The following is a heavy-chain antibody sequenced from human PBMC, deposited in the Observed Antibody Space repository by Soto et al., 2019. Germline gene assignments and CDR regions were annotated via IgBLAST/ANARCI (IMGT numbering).Heavy chain of an antibody. J-gene: IGHJ4*02. Sequence: GGSLRLSCAASGFTFSSYWMHWVRQAPGKGLVWVSRIDSDGGSTSYADSVKGRFTISRDNAKNTLYLQMNSLRAEDTAVYYCARDRDAYGDSSYWGQGTLVTVSS. CDR1: GFTFSSYW. V-gene: IGHV3-74*01. CDR2: IDSDGGST. D-gene: IGHD4-17*01. CDR3: ARDRDAYGDSSY.